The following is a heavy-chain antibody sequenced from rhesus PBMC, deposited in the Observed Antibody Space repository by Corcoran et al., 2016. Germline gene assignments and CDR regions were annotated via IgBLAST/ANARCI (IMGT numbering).Heavy chain of an antibody. CDR3: ARVRTGGYSLFDY. J-gene: IGHJ4*01. CDR1: GGSISRSY. CDR2: FYVSCSST. D-gene: IGHD6-31*01. Sequence: HLPLQESGPGLVKPSETLYVTCAVSGGSISRSYWHWLRQAPGKGLEWIGYFYVSCSSTNYNPSLKSLVTLSGDTSKNQLSLKLSSVTTADTAVYYCARVRTGGYSLFDYWGQGVRVTVSS. V-gene: IGHV4-169*01.